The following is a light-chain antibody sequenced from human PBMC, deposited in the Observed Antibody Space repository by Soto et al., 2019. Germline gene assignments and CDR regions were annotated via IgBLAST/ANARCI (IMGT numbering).Light chain of an antibody. Sequence: QTVVTQSSSASASLGSSVKLTCTLSSGHSSYIIAWHQQQPGKAPRYLMKLEGSGSYNKGSGVPDRFSGSSSGVDRYLTISNLQFEDEADYYCETWDSNTNWVFGGGTKLTVL. CDR2: LEGSGSY. CDR1: SGHSSYI. J-gene: IGLJ3*02. V-gene: IGLV4-60*02. CDR3: ETWDSNTNWV.